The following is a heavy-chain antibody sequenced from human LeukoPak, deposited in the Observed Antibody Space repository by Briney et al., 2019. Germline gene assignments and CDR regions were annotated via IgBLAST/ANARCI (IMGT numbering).Heavy chain of an antibody. CDR2: ISGGPVST. Sequence: GGSLRLSCAASGFSFSGFGMSWVRQAPGKGLEWVSGISGGPVSTSYADSVKGRFTISRDNSKNMLYMKMNSLRVEDTAVYYCAKSGRYCSGSSCYQEASLDYWGQGTLVTVSS. D-gene: IGHD2-15*01. CDR3: AKSGRYCSGSSCYQEASLDY. V-gene: IGHV3-23*01. J-gene: IGHJ4*02. CDR1: GFSFSGFG.